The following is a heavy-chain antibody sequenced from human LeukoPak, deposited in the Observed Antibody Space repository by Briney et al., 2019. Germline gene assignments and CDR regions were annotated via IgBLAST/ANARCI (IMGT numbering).Heavy chain of an antibody. Sequence: PGRSLRLSCAASGFTFDDYAMHWVRQAPGKGLEWVSGISWNSGSIGYADSVKGRFTISRDNAKNSLYLQMNSLRAEDTALYYCAKDIGSSYYFDYWGQGTLVTVSS. D-gene: IGHD1-26*01. CDR3: AKDIGSSYYFDY. V-gene: IGHV3-9*01. CDR1: GFTFDDYA. CDR2: ISWNSGSI. J-gene: IGHJ4*02.